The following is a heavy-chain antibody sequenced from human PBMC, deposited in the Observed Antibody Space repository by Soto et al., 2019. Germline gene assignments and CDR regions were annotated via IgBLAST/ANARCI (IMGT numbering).Heavy chain of an antibody. D-gene: IGHD6-19*01. J-gene: IGHJ5*01. CDR1: GGSVSSHY. V-gene: IGHV4-4*07. CDR2: IYISGNT. CDR3: ARELKPYNSGWYFTLS. Sequence: QVQLQESGPGLVNPSETLSLTCSVSGGSVSSHYWSWVRQPAGKGLEWIGRIYISGNTKYNPSFRSRVTMSFDTSKNQVSLRLSSVTAADTAVYYCARELKPYNSGWYFTLSWGQEPWSPSLQ.